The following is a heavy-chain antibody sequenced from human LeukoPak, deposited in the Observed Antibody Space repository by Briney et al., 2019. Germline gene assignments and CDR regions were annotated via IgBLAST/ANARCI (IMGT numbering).Heavy chain of an antibody. V-gene: IGHV1-2*02. CDR1: GYTFTGYY. Sequence: ASVKVSCKASGYTFTGYYMHWVRQAPGQGLEWMGWINPNSGGTNYAQKFQGRVTMTRDTSISTAYMELSSLRSEDTAVYYCARGSSSGWPWDYYYYYMDVWGKGTTVTISS. CDR3: ARGSSSGWPWDYYYYYMDV. CDR2: INPNSGGT. J-gene: IGHJ6*03. D-gene: IGHD6-19*01.